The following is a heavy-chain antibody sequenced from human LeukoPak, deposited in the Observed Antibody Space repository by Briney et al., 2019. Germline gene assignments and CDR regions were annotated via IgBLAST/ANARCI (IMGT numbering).Heavy chain of an antibody. V-gene: IGHV4-4*09. D-gene: IGHD5-24*01. Sequence: SETLSLTCTVSGGSISSYYWSWIRQPPGKGLEWIGYIYTSGSTNYNPSLKSRVTISVDTSKNQFSLKLSSVTAADTAVYYCARCPLEGYHYYMDVWGKGTTVTVSS. CDR1: GGSISSYY. J-gene: IGHJ6*03. CDR2: IYTSGST. CDR3: ARCPLEGYHYYMDV.